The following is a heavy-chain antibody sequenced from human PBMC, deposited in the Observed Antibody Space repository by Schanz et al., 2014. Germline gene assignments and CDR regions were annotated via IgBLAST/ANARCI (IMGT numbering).Heavy chain of an antibody. CDR1: GYTFTSYG. Sequence: QVQLVQSGAEVKKPGASVKVSCKASGYTFTSYGISWVRQAPGQGLEWMGWISAYNGNTKYPQKLQGRVTMTTDTSTSTAYLDLSRLRSEDTGVYYCARALKGKVAIFGVIAAQNYYYMDVWGKGTTVTVSS. CDR2: ISAYNGNT. V-gene: IGHV1-18*01. CDR3: ARALKGKVAIFGVIAAQNYYYMDV. J-gene: IGHJ6*03. D-gene: IGHD3-3*01.